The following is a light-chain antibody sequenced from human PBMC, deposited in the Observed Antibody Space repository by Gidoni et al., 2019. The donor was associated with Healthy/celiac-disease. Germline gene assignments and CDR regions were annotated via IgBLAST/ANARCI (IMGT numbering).Light chain of an antibody. V-gene: IGKV3-20*01. CDR2: GAS. CDR1: QSVSSSY. Sequence: VLTQSPGTLSLSPGERATRSCRASQSVSSSYLACYQQKPGHAPRLLIYGASSRATGIPDRFSGCGSGTYFTLTISGLEPEDFAVYYCQQYGSSPLTFGPGTKVDIK. J-gene: IGKJ3*01. CDR3: QQYGSSPLT.